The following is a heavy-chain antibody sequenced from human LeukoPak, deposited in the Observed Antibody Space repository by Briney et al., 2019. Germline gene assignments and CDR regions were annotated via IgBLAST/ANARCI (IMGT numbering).Heavy chain of an antibody. CDR3: GRINYNGDY. CDR1: GFTLSSYW. Sequence: PGGSLRLSCAASGFTLSSYWVHWVRQPPGKGLMWLSRTNEDGSYADYADSVKGRFTISRDNAKSTVYLQMNSLRTEDTAVYFCGRINYNGDYWGRGTLVTVSS. J-gene: IGHJ4*02. CDR2: TNEDGSYA. D-gene: IGHD3-10*01. V-gene: IGHV3-74*01.